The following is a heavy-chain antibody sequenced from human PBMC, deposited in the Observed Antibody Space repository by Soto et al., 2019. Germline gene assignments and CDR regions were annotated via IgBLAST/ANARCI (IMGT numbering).Heavy chain of an antibody. CDR2: IGTAGDT. J-gene: IGHJ6*03. V-gene: IGHV3-13*01. CDR1: GFTFSSYD. Sequence: PGGSLRLSCAASGFTFSSYDMHWVRQATGKGLEWVSAIGTAGDTYYPGSVKGRFTISRENAKNSLYLQMNSLRAGDTAVYYCARARRAGYSSGWYPDYYYYMDVWGKGTTVTVSS. CDR3: ARARRAGYSSGWYPDYYYYMDV. D-gene: IGHD6-19*01.